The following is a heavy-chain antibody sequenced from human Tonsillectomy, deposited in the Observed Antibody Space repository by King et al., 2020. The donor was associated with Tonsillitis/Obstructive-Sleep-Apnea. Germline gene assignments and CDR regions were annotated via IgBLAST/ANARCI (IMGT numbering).Heavy chain of an antibody. CDR2: INPNSVRT. CDR1: GYTFTGYY. CDR3: ARAVRYDSSGYYYSPFDY. Sequence: VQLVESGAEVKKPGASVKVSCKASGYTFTGYYMHWVRQAPGQGREWMGWINPNSVRTNHAQKFQGRVTMTRDTSVSTAYMELSRLRSDDTAVYYCARAVRYDSSGYYYSPFDYWGQGTLVTVSS. J-gene: IGHJ4*02. V-gene: IGHV1-2*02. D-gene: IGHD3-22*01.